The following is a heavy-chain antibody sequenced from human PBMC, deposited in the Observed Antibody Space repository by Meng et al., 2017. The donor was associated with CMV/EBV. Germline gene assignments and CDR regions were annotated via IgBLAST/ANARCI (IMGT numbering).Heavy chain of an antibody. J-gene: IGHJ5*02. CDR1: GGSISSSSYY. CDR3: ARLQERGLLWFGELSGWFDP. V-gene: IGHV4-39*01. D-gene: IGHD3-10*01. CDR2: IYYRGST. Sequence: SEPLSLTCTVSGGSISSSSYYWGWIRQPPGKGLEWIGSIYYRGSTYYNPSLKSRVTISVDTSKNQFSLKLSSVTAADTAVYYCARLQERGLLWFGELSGWFDPWGQGTLVTVSS.